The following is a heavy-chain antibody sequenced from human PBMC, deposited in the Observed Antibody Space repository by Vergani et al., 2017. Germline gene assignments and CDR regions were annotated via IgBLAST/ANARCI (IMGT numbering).Heavy chain of an antibody. J-gene: IGHJ4*02. V-gene: IGHV5-51*01. CDR2: IYPGDSDT. CDR1: GYSFTSYW. Sequence: EVQLVQSGAEVKTPGESLKISCKGSGYSFTSYWIGWVRQMPGKGLEWMGIIYPGDSDTRYSPSLQGQVTISADKSISTAYLPWSSLKASDTALYYCARQGSERDSSGWYYFDYWGQGTLVTVSS. CDR3: ARQGSERDSSGWYYFDY. D-gene: IGHD6-19*01.